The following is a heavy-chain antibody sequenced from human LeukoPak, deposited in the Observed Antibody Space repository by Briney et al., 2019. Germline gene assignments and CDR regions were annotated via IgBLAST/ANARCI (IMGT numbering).Heavy chain of an antibody. V-gene: IGHV3-23*01. CDR3: AREVGTPQAFDI. CDR1: GFTFSSYA. D-gene: IGHD1-26*01. CDR2: ISGSGGST. Sequence: GGSLRLSCAASGFTFSSYAMSWVRQAPGKGLEWVSAISGSGGSTYYADSVKGRFTISRDNAKNSLYLQMNSLKAEDTAIYYCAREVGTPQAFDIWGQGTMVTVSS. J-gene: IGHJ3*02.